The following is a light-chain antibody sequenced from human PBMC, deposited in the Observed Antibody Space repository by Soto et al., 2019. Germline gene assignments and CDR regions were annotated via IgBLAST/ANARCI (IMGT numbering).Light chain of an antibody. V-gene: IGKV1-9*01. CDR3: QQLNSYPLT. CDR2: AAS. CDR1: QGISTF. J-gene: IGKJ4*01. Sequence: DIQLTQSPSFLSASVGDRVTITCRTSQGISTFLAWYQQKPGKAPKLLIYAASILQSGVPSRFRGSGSGTAFTLTISRLQPEDFATYFCQQLNSYPLTFGGGTKVDIK.